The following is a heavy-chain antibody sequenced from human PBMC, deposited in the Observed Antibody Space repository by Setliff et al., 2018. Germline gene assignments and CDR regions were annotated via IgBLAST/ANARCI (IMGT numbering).Heavy chain of an antibody. CDR3: ARFYGDYQFDY. Sequence: SETLSLTCTVSGGSISSYYWSWIRQPPGKGLEWIGYSSTSGCTSCNPSLESRVTISVDTSKNQFSLKLSSVTAADTAVYYCARFYGDYQFDYWGQGTLVTVSS. CDR2: SSTSGCT. V-gene: IGHV4-4*08. J-gene: IGHJ4*02. CDR1: GGSISSYY. D-gene: IGHD4-17*01.